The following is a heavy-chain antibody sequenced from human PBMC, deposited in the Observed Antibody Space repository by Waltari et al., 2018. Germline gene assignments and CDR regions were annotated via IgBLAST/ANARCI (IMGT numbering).Heavy chain of an antibody. J-gene: IGHJ3*02. CDR1: GFPLRSSW. CDR3: VRRREVGATNRAFDI. D-gene: IGHD1-26*01. CDR2: INGDGGST. V-gene: IGHV3-74*01. Sequence: LVESGGGLVRPGGSLRLCCAAAGFPLRSSWIPWVPQVPGKGLVWVSRINGDGGSTTYAESVNGRFTISRDNAKNTLYLQMNSLRAEDTAVYYCVRRREVGATNRAFDIWGQGTMVTVSS.